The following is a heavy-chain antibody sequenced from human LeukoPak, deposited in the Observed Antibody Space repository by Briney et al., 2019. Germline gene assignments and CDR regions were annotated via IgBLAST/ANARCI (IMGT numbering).Heavy chain of an antibody. CDR3: ARVGLGYCSSTSCRGGYYYYMDV. Sequence: ASVKVSCKASGYTFTSYYMHWVRQAPGQGLEWMGWINPNSGGTNYAQKFQGRVTMTRDTSISTAYMELSRLRSDDTAVYYCARVGLGYCSSTSCRGGYYYYMDVWGKGTTVTISS. V-gene: IGHV1-2*02. CDR1: GYTFTSYY. J-gene: IGHJ6*03. CDR2: INPNSGGT. D-gene: IGHD2-2*01.